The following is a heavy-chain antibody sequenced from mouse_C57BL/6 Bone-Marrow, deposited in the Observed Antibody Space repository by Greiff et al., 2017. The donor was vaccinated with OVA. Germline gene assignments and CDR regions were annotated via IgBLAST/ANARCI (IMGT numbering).Heavy chain of an antibody. J-gene: IGHJ4*01. V-gene: IGHV1-54*01. CDR1: GYAFTNYL. D-gene: IGHD4-1*01. Sequence: QVQLQQSGAELVRPGTSVKVSCKASGYAFTNYLIEWVKQRPGQGLEWIGVINPGSGGTNYNEKFKGKATLTADKSSRTAYMQLSSLTSEDSAVYFCARRSNWEYYYAMDYWGQGTSVTVSS. CDR2: INPGSGGT. CDR3: ARRSNWEYYYAMDY.